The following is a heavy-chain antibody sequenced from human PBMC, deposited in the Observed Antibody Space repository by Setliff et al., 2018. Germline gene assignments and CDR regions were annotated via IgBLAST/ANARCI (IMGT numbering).Heavy chain of an antibody. D-gene: IGHD1-1*01. V-gene: IGHV4-4*08. CDR1: GGSISSYY. CDR3: ARLKVGNNWPDY. CDR2: IYSSGRT. Sequence: PSETLSLTCTVSGGSISSYYWIWIRQPPGKGLEWIGYIYSSGRTNYNPSLKSRVTLSVDTSNNQFSLKVSSVTAADSAVYYCARLKVGNNWPDYWGQGTLVTVSS. J-gene: IGHJ4*02.